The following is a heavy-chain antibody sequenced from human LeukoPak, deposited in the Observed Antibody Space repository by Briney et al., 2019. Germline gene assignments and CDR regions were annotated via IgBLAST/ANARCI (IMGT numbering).Heavy chain of an antibody. Sequence: SETLSLTCTVSGGSISSYYWGWIRQPPGKGLEWIGSLYYIGSTYYNPSLKSRVTISVDTSKNQFSLKLNSVTAADTAMYYCARHVDTAMVTGAFDIWGQGTMVTVSS. J-gene: IGHJ3*02. CDR3: ARHVDTAMVTGAFDI. D-gene: IGHD5-18*01. CDR2: LYYIGST. V-gene: IGHV4-39*01. CDR1: GGSISSYY.